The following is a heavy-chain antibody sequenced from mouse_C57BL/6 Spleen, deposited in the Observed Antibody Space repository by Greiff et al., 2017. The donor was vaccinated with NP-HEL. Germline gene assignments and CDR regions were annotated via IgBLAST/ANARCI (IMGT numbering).Heavy chain of an antibody. D-gene: IGHD1-1*01. CDR3: ARSGATVAVYWYFDV. Sequence: QVQLQQPGAELVMPGASVKLSCKASGYTFTSYWMHWVKQRPGQGLEWIGEIDPSDSYTIYNQKFKGKSTLTVDKSSSTAYMQLSSLTSEDSAVYYCARSGATVAVYWYFDVWGTGTTVTVSS. CDR1: GYTFTSYW. J-gene: IGHJ1*03. V-gene: IGHV1-69*01. CDR2: IDPSDSYT.